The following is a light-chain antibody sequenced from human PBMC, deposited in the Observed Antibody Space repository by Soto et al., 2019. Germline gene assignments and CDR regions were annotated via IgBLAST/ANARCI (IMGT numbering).Light chain of an antibody. CDR3: QQRRSWQVT. CDR2: GAS. CDR1: QSVSSR. V-gene: IGKV3-15*01. Sequence: EVVMTQSPATLSLSPGERATLSCRAGQSVSSRLAWYQQKPGQAPRLLIYGASIRATGIPARFSGSGSGTNFILTISSLEPEDFAVYYCQQRRSWQVTFGQGTRLEIK. J-gene: IGKJ5*01.